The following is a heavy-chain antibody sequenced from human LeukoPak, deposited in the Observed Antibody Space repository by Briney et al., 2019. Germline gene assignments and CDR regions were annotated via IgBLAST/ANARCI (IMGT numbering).Heavy chain of an antibody. J-gene: IGHJ4*02. CDR3: AKGYSSGWYYFDY. Sequence: PGGSLRLSCAASGFTFSSYAMSWVRQAPGKGLEWVSAISGSGGSTYYADSVKGRFTISRDNSKNTLYLQMNSLRAEDTAVHYCAKGYSSGWYYFDYWGQGTLVTVSS. CDR1: GFTFSSYA. D-gene: IGHD6-19*01. V-gene: IGHV3-23*01. CDR2: ISGSGGST.